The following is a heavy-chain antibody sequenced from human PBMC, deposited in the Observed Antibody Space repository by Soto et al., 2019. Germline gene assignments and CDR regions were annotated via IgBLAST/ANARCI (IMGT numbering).Heavy chain of an antibody. V-gene: IGHV4-31*02. D-gene: IGHD3-10*01. CDR1: DDSITGGGYF. J-gene: IGHJ4*02. CDR2: TYYRGNT. CDR3: ARGGSGTYHV. Sequence: QVQLQESGPGLVKPSQALTLTCTVSDDSITGGGYFWTWIRQLPAEGLEWLGSTYYRGNTFYNPSLTSRGTMSLDPSQRRASLRVTSVTAADTGIYFGARGGSGTYHVWGQGTLVIVSS.